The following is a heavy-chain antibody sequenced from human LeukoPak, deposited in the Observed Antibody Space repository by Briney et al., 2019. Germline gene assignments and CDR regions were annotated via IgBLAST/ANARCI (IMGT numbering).Heavy chain of an antibody. Sequence: PGGSLRLSCSASGFTFSSYAMHWVRQAPGKGLEYVSAISSNGGSTYYADSVKGRFTISRDNAKNTLYLQMNSLRAEDTAVYYCARPYTSGWGNAFDIWGQGTMATVSS. D-gene: IGHD6-19*01. V-gene: IGHV3-64*04. CDR2: ISSNGGST. J-gene: IGHJ3*02. CDR1: GFTFSSYA. CDR3: ARPYTSGWGNAFDI.